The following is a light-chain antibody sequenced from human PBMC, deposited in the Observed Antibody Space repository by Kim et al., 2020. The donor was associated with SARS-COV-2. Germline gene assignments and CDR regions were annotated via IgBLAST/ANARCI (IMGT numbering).Light chain of an antibody. CDR2: DVS. CDR1: SSDVGGYNY. J-gene: IGLJ3*02. V-gene: IGLV2-11*01. Sequence: QSVTISCTGTSSDVGGYNYVSWYQQHPGKAPKLMIYDVSKRPSGVPDRFSGSKSANTASLTISGLQAEDEADYYCYSYAGSYTWVFGGGTQLTVL. CDR3: YSYAGSYTWV.